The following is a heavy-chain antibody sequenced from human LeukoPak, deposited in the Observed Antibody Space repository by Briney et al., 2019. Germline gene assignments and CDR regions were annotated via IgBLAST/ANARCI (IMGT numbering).Heavy chain of an antibody. J-gene: IGHJ2*01. CDR2: ISISGGSI. D-gene: IGHD6-13*01. V-gene: IGHV3-48*04. CDR1: GFTLGSHS. Sequence: AGGSLRLSCAASGFTLGSHSMNWVRQAPGEGLEWVSYISISGGSIYYADFVKGRFTISRDNAKNSLYLEMTGLRAEDTAVYYCARDRDSSWYVSYFDLWGRGTLVTVSS. CDR3: ARDRDSSWYVSYFDL.